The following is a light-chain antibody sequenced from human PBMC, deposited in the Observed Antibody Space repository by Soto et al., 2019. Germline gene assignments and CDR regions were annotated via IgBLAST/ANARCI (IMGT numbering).Light chain of an antibody. CDR2: EVS. Sequence: QSALTQPASVSGSPGQSITVSCTGTSSDVGGYNYVSWYQQHPGKAPKLMIYEVSNRPSGVSNRFSGSKSGNTASLTISGLQVEDEADYYCSSYTSSSTSVFGTGTKLTVL. J-gene: IGLJ1*01. CDR3: SSYTSSSTSV. V-gene: IGLV2-14*01. CDR1: SSDVGGYNY.